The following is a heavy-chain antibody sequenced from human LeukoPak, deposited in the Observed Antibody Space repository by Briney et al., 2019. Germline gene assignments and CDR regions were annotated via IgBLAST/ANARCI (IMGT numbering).Heavy chain of an antibody. J-gene: IGHJ4*02. V-gene: IGHV3-21*04. D-gene: IGHD6-19*01. CDR1: GFTFSSYS. CDR3: AKVYSSGWYYFDY. Sequence: GGSLRLSCAASGFTFSSYSMNWVRQAPGKGLEWVSSISSSSSYIYYADSVKGRFTISRDNAKNSLYLQMNSLRAEDTAVYYCAKVYSSGWYYFDYWGQGTLVTVSS. CDR2: ISSSSSYI.